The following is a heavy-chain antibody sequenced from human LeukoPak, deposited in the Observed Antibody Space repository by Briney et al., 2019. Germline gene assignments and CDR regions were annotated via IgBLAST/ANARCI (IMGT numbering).Heavy chain of an antibody. V-gene: IGHV1-2*02. D-gene: IGHD2-2*01. J-gene: IGHJ6*03. CDR1: ETTFTGYY. CDR3: ARAVIVVVPAANYMDV. CDR2: ITPNSGGT. Sequence: APVRVSCKPFETTFTGYYWTGVGQAPGQGLEWMGWITPNSGGTNYAQKFQGRVTMTRDTSISTAYMELSRLRSDDTAVYYCARAVIVVVPAANYMDVWGKGTTVTVSS.